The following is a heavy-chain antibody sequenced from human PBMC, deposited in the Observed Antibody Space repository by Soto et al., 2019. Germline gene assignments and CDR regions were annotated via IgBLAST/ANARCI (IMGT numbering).Heavy chain of an antibody. Sequence: GGSLRLSCAASGFTFSSYAMHWVRQAPGKGLEWVAVISYDGSNKYYADSVKGRFTISRDNSKNTLYLQMNSLRAEDTAVYYCARVPGYSSGWYYGGYFDYWGQGTLVTVSS. CDR2: ISYDGSNK. CDR1: GFTFSSYA. V-gene: IGHV3-30-3*01. J-gene: IGHJ4*02. CDR3: ARVPGYSSGWYYGGYFDY. D-gene: IGHD6-19*01.